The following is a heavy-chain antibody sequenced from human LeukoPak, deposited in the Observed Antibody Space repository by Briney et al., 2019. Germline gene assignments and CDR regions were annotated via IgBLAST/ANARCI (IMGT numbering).Heavy chain of an antibody. J-gene: IGHJ4*02. CDR1: GGSISSYY. Sequence: KPSETLSLTCTVSGGSISSYYWSWIRQPPGKGLEWIGYIYYSGSTNYNPSLKSRVTISVDTSKNQFSLKLSSVTAADTAVYYCATGNYYDSSGGFDYWGQGTLVTVSS. CDR3: ATGNYYDSSGGFDY. D-gene: IGHD3-22*01. CDR2: IYYSGST. V-gene: IGHV4-59*01.